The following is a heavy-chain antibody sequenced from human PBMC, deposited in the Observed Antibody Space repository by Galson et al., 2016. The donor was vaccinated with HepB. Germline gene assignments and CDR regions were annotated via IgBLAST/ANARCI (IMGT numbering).Heavy chain of an antibody. CDR1: GFTSGNYW. Sequence: SLRLSCAASGFTSGNYWMHWVRQAPGKGLVWVSRINSDGSRTNYADSVKGRFTISRDNAKNTMYLQMNSLRAEDTAVFYCASSSPRSRYYDFYYYVMDVWGQGTTVTVSS. CDR3: ASSSPRSRYYDFYYYVMDV. D-gene: IGHD3-3*01. V-gene: IGHV3-74*01. CDR2: INSDGSRT. J-gene: IGHJ6*02.